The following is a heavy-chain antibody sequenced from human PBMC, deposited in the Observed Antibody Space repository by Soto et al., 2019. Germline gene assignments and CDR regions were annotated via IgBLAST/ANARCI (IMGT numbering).Heavy chain of an antibody. V-gene: IGHV3-48*02. CDR2: ISFSGNTI. J-gene: IGHJ4*02. D-gene: IGHD5-18*01. CDR3: ARRLDPLQYSDY. Sequence: VQLVESGGGLVQSGGSLRLSCAASGFTFDDYGMNWVRQAPGKRLEWVSFISFSGNTIYYADSVRGRFTISRDNAKSTLFLQMNSLRDDDTATYYCARRLDPLQYSDYWGRGTLVTVSS. CDR1: GFTFDDYG.